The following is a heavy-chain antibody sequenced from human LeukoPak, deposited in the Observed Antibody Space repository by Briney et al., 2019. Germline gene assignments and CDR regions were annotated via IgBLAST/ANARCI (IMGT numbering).Heavy chain of an antibody. D-gene: IGHD2/OR15-2a*01. V-gene: IGHV3-21*01. J-gene: IGHJ5*02. Sequence: GGSLRLSCGASGFTLSNYDMNWVRQAPGKGLEWVSSISTSSRYIYYKDSVRGRFTISRDDAKNSLYLEMNSLRAEDTAVYYCARADCSSSIFYVRRSWFDPWGQGTLVTVSS. CDR2: ISTSSRYI. CDR1: GFTLSNYD. CDR3: ARADCSSSIFYVRRSWFDP.